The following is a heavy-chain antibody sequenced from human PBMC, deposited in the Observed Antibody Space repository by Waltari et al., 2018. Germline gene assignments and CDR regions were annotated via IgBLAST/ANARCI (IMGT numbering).Heavy chain of an antibody. CDR3: ASGLGYMDY. CDR1: GFTFSSYG. D-gene: IGHD1-1*01. CDR2: IWYDGSNR. Sequence: QVQLVESGGVVVQPGRSLRLSCASSGFTFSSYGMHWVRQAPGQGLGWGAVIWYDGSNRDYADPVKGRFTISRDNSKNTLYLKMNRLRAEDTAVYYCASGLGYMDYWGQGTLVTVSS. J-gene: IGHJ4*02. V-gene: IGHV3-33*01.